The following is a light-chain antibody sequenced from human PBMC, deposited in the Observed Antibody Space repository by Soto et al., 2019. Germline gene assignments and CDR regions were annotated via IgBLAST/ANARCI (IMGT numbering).Light chain of an antibody. J-gene: IGKJ1*01. V-gene: IGKV1-9*01. CDR1: QGISSY. Sequence: DIQLTQSPSFLSASVGDRVTINCRASQGISSYLAWYQQKPGKAPKLLIYAASTLQSGVPSRFSGSGSGTEFTLTISSLQPEDFATYYCQQLNTYPRTFGQGTKVDIK. CDR2: AAS. CDR3: QQLNTYPRT.